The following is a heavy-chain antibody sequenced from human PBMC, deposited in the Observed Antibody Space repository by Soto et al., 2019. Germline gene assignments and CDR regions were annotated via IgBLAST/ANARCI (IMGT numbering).Heavy chain of an antibody. J-gene: IGHJ4*02. V-gene: IGHV4-34*01. CDR2: INHSGST. Sequence: SVTLSHTCAVDDVSCSGYYLILISPHPGKGLEWIGEINHSGSTNYNPSLKSRVTISVDTSKNQFSLKLSSVTAADTAVYYCARGPTTGSGSTEELDYWGQGTLVPFSS. D-gene: IGHD3-22*01. CDR1: DVSCSGYY. CDR3: ARGPTTGSGSTEELDY.